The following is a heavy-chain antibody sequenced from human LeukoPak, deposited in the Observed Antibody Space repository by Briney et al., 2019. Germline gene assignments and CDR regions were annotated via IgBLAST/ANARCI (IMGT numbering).Heavy chain of an antibody. Sequence: GGSLRLSCAASGFTFSSYSMNWVRQAPGEGLEWVSYISSSSSTIYYADSVKGRFTISRDNAKNSLYLQMNSLRDEDTAVYYCASLAGYQLPDAFDIWGQGTMVTVSS. J-gene: IGHJ3*02. D-gene: IGHD2-2*01. V-gene: IGHV3-48*02. CDR2: ISSSSSTI. CDR1: GFTFSSYS. CDR3: ASLAGYQLPDAFDI.